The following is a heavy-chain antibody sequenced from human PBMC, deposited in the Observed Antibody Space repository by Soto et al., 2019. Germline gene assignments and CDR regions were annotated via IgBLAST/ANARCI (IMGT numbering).Heavy chain of an antibody. J-gene: IGHJ4*02. CDR3: ARIHKYCSGGSCYPDF. CDR1: GGSISSYY. D-gene: IGHD2-15*01. Sequence: SETLSLTCTVSGGSISSYYWSWIRQPPGKGLEWIGYIYYSGSTNYNPSLKSRVTISVDTSKNQFSLKLSSVTAADTAVYYCARIHKYCSGGSCYPDFWGQGTLVTVSS. CDR2: IYYSGST. V-gene: IGHV4-59*08.